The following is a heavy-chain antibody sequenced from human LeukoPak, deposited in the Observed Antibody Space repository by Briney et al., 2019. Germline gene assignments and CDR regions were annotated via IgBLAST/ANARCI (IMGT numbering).Heavy chain of an antibody. J-gene: IGHJ3*02. Sequence: ASVKVSCKASGYTFTSYGISWVRQAPGQGLEWMGWISAYNGNTNYAQKLQGRVTMTTDTSTSTAYMELRSLRSDDTAVYYCACTVGADIPDAFDIWGQGTMVTVSS. CDR2: ISAYNGNT. V-gene: IGHV1-18*01. CDR1: GYTFTSYG. D-gene: IGHD2-15*01. CDR3: ACTVGADIPDAFDI.